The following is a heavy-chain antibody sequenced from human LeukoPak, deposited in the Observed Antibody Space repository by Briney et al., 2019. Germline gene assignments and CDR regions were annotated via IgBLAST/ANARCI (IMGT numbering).Heavy chain of an antibody. D-gene: IGHD3-22*01. CDR3: GRDVSDTVVVITHNFDF. V-gene: IGHV3-30*02. CDR2: IRHDGTNK. CDR1: GFTFSSYG. J-gene: IGHJ4*02. Sequence: GGSLRLSCAASGFTFSSYGMHWVRRAPGKGLEWVAFIRHDGTNKYYADSVKGRFTISRDNSKNMLFLQMSSLRVEDTAVYYCGRDVSDTVVVITHNFDFWGQGTLVTVSS.